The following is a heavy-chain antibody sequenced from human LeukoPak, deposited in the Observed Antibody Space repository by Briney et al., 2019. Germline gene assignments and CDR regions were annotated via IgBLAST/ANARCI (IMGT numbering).Heavy chain of an antibody. J-gene: IGHJ4*02. V-gene: IGHV5-51*01. CDR3: ARPYSSGWYGWDY. Sequence: GEPLKISCKGSGYSFTSYWIGWLRQMPVKGLEGMGIIYPGDSDTRYSPSFQGQVTISADKAISTAYLQWSSLKASDTAMYYCARPYSSGWYGWDYWGQGTLVTVSS. CDR2: IYPGDSDT. CDR1: GYSFTSYW. D-gene: IGHD6-19*01.